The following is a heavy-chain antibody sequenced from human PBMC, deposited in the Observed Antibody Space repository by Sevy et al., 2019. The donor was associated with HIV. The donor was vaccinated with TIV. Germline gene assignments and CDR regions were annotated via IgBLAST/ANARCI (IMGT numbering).Heavy chain of an antibody. CDR3: AREGCTKPHDY. J-gene: IGHJ4*02. V-gene: IGHV3-23*01. Sequence: GGSLRLSCAASGFTFSKYSMSWVRQPPGKGLEWVSTLSFGCGEINYADSVKGRFTISRDNSKSSVYLQMNYLRPEDTALYYCAREGCTKPHDYWGQGTLVTVSS. D-gene: IGHD2-8*01. CDR2: LSFGCGEI. CDR1: GFTFSKYS.